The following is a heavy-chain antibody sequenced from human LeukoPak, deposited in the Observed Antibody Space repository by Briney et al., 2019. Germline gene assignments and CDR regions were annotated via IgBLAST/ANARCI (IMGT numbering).Heavy chain of an antibody. J-gene: IGHJ3*02. V-gene: IGHV4-59*01. CDR1: GGSISSDY. Sequence: SETLSLTCTVSGGSISSDYWSWIRQPPGKGLEWIGHIYYSGSTNYNPSLKSRVTISVDTSKNQFSLKLSSVTAADTAVYYCARSKMIADAFDIWGQGTMVTVSS. CDR2: IYYSGST. D-gene: IGHD3-22*01. CDR3: ARSKMIADAFDI.